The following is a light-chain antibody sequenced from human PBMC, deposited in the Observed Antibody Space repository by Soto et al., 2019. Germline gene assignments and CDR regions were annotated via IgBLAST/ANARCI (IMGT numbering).Light chain of an antibody. CDR1: QSVGSN. CDR2: GAS. CDR3: LHYNKWPRWT. V-gene: IGKV3-15*01. Sequence: EIVMTQSPATLSLSPGERVTLSCRASQSVGSNLAWYQQKPGQAPRLLILGASSRATGIPARFSGSGSGTEFILTISSMQPADFAVYYCLHYNKWPRWTFCQGTKVDI. J-gene: IGKJ1*01.